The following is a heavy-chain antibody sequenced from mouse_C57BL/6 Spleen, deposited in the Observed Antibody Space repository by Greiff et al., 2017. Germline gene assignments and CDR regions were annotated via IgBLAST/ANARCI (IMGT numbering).Heavy chain of an antibody. Sequence: VHLVESGPGLVAPSQSLSITCTVSGFSLTSYGVHWVRQPPGKGLEWLVVIWSDGSTTYNSALKSRLSISKDNSKSQVFLKMNSLQTDDTAMYYCARHRAYYSNYDYAMDYWGQGTSVTVSS. CDR3: ARHRAYYSNYDYAMDY. V-gene: IGHV2-6-1*01. J-gene: IGHJ4*01. D-gene: IGHD2-5*01. CDR2: IWSDGST. CDR1: GFSLTSYG.